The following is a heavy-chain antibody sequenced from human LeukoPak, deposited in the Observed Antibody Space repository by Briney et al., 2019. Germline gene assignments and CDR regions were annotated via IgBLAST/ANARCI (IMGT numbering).Heavy chain of an antibody. J-gene: IGHJ4*02. D-gene: IGHD3-22*01. V-gene: IGHV3-74*01. Sequence: GGSLRLSCAASGFTFTSYWMHWVRQAPGKGLVWVSRINSDGSSTNYADSVKGRFTISRDNAKNTLYLQMNSLRADDTAVYYCARGPAYYFDTSGYHSGYWGQGTLVTVSS. CDR3: ARGPAYYFDTSGYHSGY. CDR1: GFTFTSYW. CDR2: INSDGSST.